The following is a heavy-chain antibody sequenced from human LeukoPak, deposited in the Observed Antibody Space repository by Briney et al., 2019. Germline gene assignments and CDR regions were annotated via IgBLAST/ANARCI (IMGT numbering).Heavy chain of an antibody. CDR3: ARTTYGDY. D-gene: IGHD1-1*01. CDR1: GFTVGSYW. V-gene: IGHV3-7*02. J-gene: IGHJ4*02. CDR2: IKEDGSET. Sequence: PGGSPRLSCAASGFTVGSYWMTWVRQAPRKGMEWAAAIKEDGSETYYVDSGKGRFTISRDNAKNSLYLQMSSLRAEDTAVYYCARTTYGDYWGQGTLVTVSS.